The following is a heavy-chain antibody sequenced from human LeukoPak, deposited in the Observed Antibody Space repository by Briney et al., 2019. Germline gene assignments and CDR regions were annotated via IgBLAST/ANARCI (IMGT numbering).Heavy chain of an antibody. D-gene: IGHD3-10*01. CDR2: INHSGST. V-gene: IGHV4-34*01. Sequence: SETLSLTCAVYGGSFSGYYWSWIRQPPGKGLEWIGEINHSGSTNYNPSLKSRVTISVDTSKNQFSLKLSSVTAADTAVYCCARAPKGPMVRGVVDYWGQGTLVTVSS. CDR3: ARAPKGPMVRGVVDY. J-gene: IGHJ4*02. CDR1: GGSFSGYY.